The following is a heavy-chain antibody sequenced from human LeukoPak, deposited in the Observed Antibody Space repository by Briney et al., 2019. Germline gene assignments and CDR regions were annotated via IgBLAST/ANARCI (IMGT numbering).Heavy chain of an antibody. J-gene: IGHJ3*02. CDR3: ARGSIFGVVIHAFDI. Sequence: ASVKVSCKASGGTFSSYAISWVRQPPGQGLEWMGGIIPIFGTANYAQKFQGRVTITTDESTSTAYMELSSLRSEDTAVYYCARGSIFGVVIHAFDIWGQGTMVTVSS. CDR2: IIPIFGTA. D-gene: IGHD3-3*01. V-gene: IGHV1-69*05. CDR1: GGTFSSYA.